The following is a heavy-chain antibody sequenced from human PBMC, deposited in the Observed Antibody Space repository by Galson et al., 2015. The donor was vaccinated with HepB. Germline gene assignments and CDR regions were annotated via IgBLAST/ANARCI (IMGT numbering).Heavy chain of an antibody. CDR1: GYTFTTYG. D-gene: IGHD3-10*01. CDR3: AKTDTPHYGMDV. J-gene: IGHJ6*02. V-gene: IGHV1-18*04. Sequence: SVKVSCKASGYTFTTYGISWVRQAPGQGLEWMGWISPYNGNTNYAKKFQGRVTMTTDTSTSTAYMELRSLRSDDTAVYYCAKTDTPHYGMDVWGLGTTVTVSS. CDR2: ISPYNGNT.